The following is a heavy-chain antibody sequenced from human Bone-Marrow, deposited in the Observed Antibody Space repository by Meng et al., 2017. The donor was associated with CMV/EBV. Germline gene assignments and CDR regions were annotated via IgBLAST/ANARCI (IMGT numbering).Heavy chain of an antibody. D-gene: IGHD6-6*01. J-gene: IGHJ6*02. CDR1: GYTFTGYY. CDR3: ARDGSSSYYGMDV. Sequence: SVKVSCKASGYTFTGYYMHWVRQAPGQGLEWMGWINPILGIANYAQKFQGRVTITADKSTSTAYMELSSLRSEDTAVYYCARDGSSSYYGMDVWGQGTTVTVSS. CDR2: INPILGIA. V-gene: IGHV1-69*10.